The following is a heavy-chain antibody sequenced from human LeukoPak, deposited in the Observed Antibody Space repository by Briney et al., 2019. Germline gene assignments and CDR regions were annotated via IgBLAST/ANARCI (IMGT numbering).Heavy chain of an antibody. CDR2: INQDGSVT. Sequence: GGSLRLSCAASGFTFSSSAMSWVRQAPGKGLEWLANINQDGSVTYYVDSVEGRFTISRDNAKNSLYLQMNSLRAGDTAVYYCARIGYSSSSFDYWGQGILVTVAS. V-gene: IGHV3-7*01. J-gene: IGHJ4*02. CDR1: GFTFSSSA. D-gene: IGHD6-6*01. CDR3: ARIGYSSSSFDY.